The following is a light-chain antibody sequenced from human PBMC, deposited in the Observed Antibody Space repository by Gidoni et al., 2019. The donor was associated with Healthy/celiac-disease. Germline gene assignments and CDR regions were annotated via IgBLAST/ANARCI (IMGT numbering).Light chain of an antibody. Sequence: IQMTQSPSSLSASVGDRVPITCQASQDISNHLNLYQQKPVKAPKLLIYNASNLETVVPSRFSGSGSGTDFTFTISSLQPEDIATYYCQQYDNLPPGGFTFGPGTKVDIK. CDR1: QDISNH. CDR2: NAS. CDR3: QQYDNLPPGGFT. J-gene: IGKJ3*01. V-gene: IGKV1-33*01.